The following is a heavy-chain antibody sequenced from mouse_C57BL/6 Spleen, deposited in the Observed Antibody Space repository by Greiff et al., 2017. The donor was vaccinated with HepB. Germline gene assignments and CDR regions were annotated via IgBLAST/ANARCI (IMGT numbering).Heavy chain of an antibody. CDR1: GYSITSGYY. D-gene: IGHD2-2*01. V-gene: IGHV3-6*01. Sequence: EVKLQESGPGLVKPSQSLSLTCSVTGYSITSGYYWNWIRQFPGNKLEWMGYISYDGSNNYNPSLKNRISITRDTSKNQFFLKLNSVTTEDTATYYCAREGNGYHFAYWGQGTLVTVSA. CDR3: AREGNGYHFAY. CDR2: ISYDGSN. J-gene: IGHJ3*01.